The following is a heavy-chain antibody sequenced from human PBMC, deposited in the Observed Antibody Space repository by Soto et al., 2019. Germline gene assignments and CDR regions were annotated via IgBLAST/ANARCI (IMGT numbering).Heavy chain of an antibody. CDR2: IIPMFGTA. J-gene: IGHJ4*02. CDR1: GGTFSSYA. D-gene: IGHD3-10*01. Sequence: LLLQSGAEVKKPGSSVKVSCKASGGTFSSYAISWVRQAPGQGLEWMGRIIPMFGTANYAQKFQGRVTITADESTSTAYMELSSLRSEDTAVYYCARDLMVRGVSWYFDYWGQGTLVTVSS. CDR3: ARDLMVRGVSWYFDY. V-gene: IGHV1-69*18.